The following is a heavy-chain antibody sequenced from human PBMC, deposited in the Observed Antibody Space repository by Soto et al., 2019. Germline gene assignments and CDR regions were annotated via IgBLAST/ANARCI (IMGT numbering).Heavy chain of an antibody. CDR3: ARGNQFPSNYYDSSDHVGDRGAFDI. CDR2: IYYSGST. V-gene: IGHV4-31*03. D-gene: IGHD3-22*01. J-gene: IGHJ3*02. Sequence: PSETLSLTCTVSGGSISSGGYYWSWIRQHPGKGLEWIGYIYYSGSTYYNPSLKSRVTISVDTSKNQFSLKLSSVTAADTAVYYCARGNQFPSNYYDSSDHVGDRGAFDISGQGTMVTV. CDR1: GGSISSGGYY.